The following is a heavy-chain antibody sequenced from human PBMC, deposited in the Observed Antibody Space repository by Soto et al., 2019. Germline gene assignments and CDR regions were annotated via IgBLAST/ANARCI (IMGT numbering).Heavy chain of an antibody. V-gene: IGHV3-74*01. D-gene: IGHD3-10*01. CDR3: ARVGAAGRGDAIDI. CDR2: SNGDGTRA. J-gene: IGHJ3*02. Sequence: EVQLEESGGGSVQLGESLRVSCVASGFTFRNQWMHWVRQVPGKGLVWVCRSNGDGTRASYADFVKGRFTISRDNAQNLLFLQLNSLRVADTGVYHCARVGAAGRGDAIDIWGPGTTVAVSS. CDR1: GFTFRNQW.